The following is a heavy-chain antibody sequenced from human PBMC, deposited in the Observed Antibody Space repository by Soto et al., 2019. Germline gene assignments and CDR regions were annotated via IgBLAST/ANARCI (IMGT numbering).Heavy chain of an antibody. CDR3: ARGLSPGRWGLDAFDI. D-gene: IGHD3-16*01. V-gene: IGHV3-21*01. CDR1: GFTFSRYS. J-gene: IGHJ3*02. Sequence: GGSLRLSCAASGFTFSRYSMNWVRQAPGKGLEWVSSISSSSSYIYYADSVKGRFTISRDNAKNSLYLQMNSLRAEDTAVYYCARGLSPGRWGLDAFDIRGQRTMVPVS. CDR2: ISSSSSYI.